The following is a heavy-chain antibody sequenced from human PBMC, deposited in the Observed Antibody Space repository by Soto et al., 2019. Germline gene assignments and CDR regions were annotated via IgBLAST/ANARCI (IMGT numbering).Heavy chain of an antibody. V-gene: IGHV3-15*01. CDR2: IKSKTDGGTT. Sequence: LRLCRADSVFPFGNDCVCWRRTPPGKGLEWVGRIKSKTDGGTTDYAAPVKGRFTISRDDSKNTLYLQMNSLKTEDTAVYYCTTDYYYYGMDVWGQGTTVTVSS. J-gene: IGHJ6*02. CDR1: VFPFGNDC. CDR3: TTDYYYYGMDV.